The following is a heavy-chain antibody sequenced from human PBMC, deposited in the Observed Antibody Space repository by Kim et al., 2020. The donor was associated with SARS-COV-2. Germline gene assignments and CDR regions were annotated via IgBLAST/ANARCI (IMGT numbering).Heavy chain of an antibody. V-gene: IGHV3-48*03. Sequence: GGSLRLSCAASGFTFSSYEMNWVRQAPGKGLEWVSYISSSGSTIYYADSVKGRFTISRDNAKNSLYLQMNSLRAEDTAVYYCARERYYYDSSGYQQYFDLWGRGTLVTVSS. D-gene: IGHD3-22*01. CDR3: ARERYYYDSSGYQQYFDL. CDR1: GFTFSSYE. CDR2: ISSSGSTI. J-gene: IGHJ2*01.